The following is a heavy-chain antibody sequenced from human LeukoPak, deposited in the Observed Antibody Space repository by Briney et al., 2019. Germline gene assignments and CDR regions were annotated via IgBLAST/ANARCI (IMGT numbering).Heavy chain of an antibody. CDR3: ATSSSQKGAFDI. CDR2: TYYRSKWYN. D-gene: IGHD6-13*01. CDR1: GDSVSSNSAA. Sequence: SQTLSLTCALSGDSVSSNSAAWNWIRQSPSRGLEWLGRTYYRSKWYNDYAVSVKSRITNNPDTSKNQFSLQLNSVTPEDTAVYYCATSSSQKGAFDIWGQGTMVTVSS. V-gene: IGHV6-1*01. J-gene: IGHJ3*02.